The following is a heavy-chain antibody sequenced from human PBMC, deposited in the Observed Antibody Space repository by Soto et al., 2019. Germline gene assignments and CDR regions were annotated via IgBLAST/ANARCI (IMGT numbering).Heavy chain of an antibody. D-gene: IGHD1-1*01. J-gene: IGHJ4*02. V-gene: IGHV4-59*01. Sequence: QVQLQESGPGLVKPSETLSLTCTVSGGSITSYYWSWIRQPPGKGLEWIGYIYYSGSTNYNPSLTSRVTFSVDTSKNQFSLKLSLKLSSVTAAATAVYYCARRYGTTFDSWGQGTLVTVSS. CDR3: ARRYGTTFDS. CDR1: GGSITSYY. CDR2: IYYSGST.